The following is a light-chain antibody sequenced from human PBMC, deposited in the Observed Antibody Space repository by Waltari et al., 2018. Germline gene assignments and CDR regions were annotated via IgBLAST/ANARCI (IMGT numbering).Light chain of an antibody. CDR3: QQYNGYFTWT. CDR2: GAS. Sequence: DVQMTQSPSTLSASVGDIVTITCRASQNIRDWLAWYQQRPGKAPRLLIYGASTLQTGVPARFSGSGSGTEFTLTINSLQPDDFATYYCQQYNGYFTWTFGQGTKVEIK. J-gene: IGKJ1*01. V-gene: IGKV1-5*01. CDR1: QNIRDW.